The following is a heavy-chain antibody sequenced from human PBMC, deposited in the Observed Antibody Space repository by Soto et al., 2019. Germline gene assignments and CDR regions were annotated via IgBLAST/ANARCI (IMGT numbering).Heavy chain of an antibody. D-gene: IGHD6-13*01. CDR1: GYSFTSYW. CDR2: IYPGDSDT. V-gene: IGHV5-51*01. CDR3: ARLPSSWYAGLRYYYGIDV. Sequence: GESLKISCKGSGYSFTSYWIGWVRQMPGKGLEWMGIIYPGDSDTRYSPSSQGQVTISADKSISTAYLQWSSLKASDTAMYYCARLPSSWYAGLRYYYGIDVWGQGTTVTVSS. J-gene: IGHJ6*02.